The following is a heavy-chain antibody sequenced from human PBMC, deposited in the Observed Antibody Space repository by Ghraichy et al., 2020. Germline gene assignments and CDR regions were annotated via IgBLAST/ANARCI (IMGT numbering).Heavy chain of an antibody. V-gene: IGHV6-1*01. J-gene: IGHJ6*02. CDR2: TYYRSKWSN. D-gene: IGHD2-2*01. Sequence: SQTLSLTCAISGDSVSSNSAAWNWIRQSPSRGLEWLGRTYYRSKWSNDYAVSVKSRISINPDTSKNQVSLQLNSVTPDDTAVYYCARGNIVIVPAATKPVHYYYGLDVWGQGTTVTVSS. CDR1: GDSVSSNSAA. CDR3: ARGNIVIVPAATKPVHYYYGLDV.